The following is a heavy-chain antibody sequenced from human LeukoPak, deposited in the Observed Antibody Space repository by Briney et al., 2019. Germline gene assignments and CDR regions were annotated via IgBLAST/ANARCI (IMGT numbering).Heavy chain of an antibody. Sequence: GGSLRLSCAASGFTFSSYDMHWVRQATGKGLEWVSAIGTAGDTYYPGSVKGRFTISRENAKNSLYLQMNSLRAEDTAVYYCAKDRLTYYYYGMDVWGQGTTVTVSS. D-gene: IGHD2-15*01. V-gene: IGHV3-13*01. CDR3: AKDRLTYYYYGMDV. CDR1: GFTFSSYD. CDR2: IGTAGDT. J-gene: IGHJ6*02.